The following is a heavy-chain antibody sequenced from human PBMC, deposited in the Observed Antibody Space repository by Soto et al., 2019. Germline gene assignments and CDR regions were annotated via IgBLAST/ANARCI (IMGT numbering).Heavy chain of an antibody. CDR2: ISNSGSTT. CDR3: ARLYISSWYIL. D-gene: IGHD6-13*01. J-gene: IGHJ4*02. Sequence: QVQVVESGGGLVQPGGSLTLSCAASGFTFSDYYMAWIRQAPGKGLQWGTYISNSGSTTYYADSVKGRFTVSRDNTENSLYLHMSSLRAEDTAMYFCARLYISSWYILWGQGTLVTVSS. CDR1: GFTFSDYY. V-gene: IGHV3-11*01.